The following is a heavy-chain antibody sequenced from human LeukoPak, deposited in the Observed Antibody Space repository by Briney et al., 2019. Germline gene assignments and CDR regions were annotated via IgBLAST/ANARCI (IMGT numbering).Heavy chain of an antibody. V-gene: IGHV3-7*01. J-gene: IGHJ4*02. CDR2: IKQDGSEK. CDR1: GFTFSRYY. CDR3: ARDGYCTSGSCYIDY. Sequence: GGSLRLSCAASGFTFSRYYMSWVRQAPGKGLEWVANIKQDGSEKYYVDSVKGRFTISRDNAKNSLCLQMNSLRVEDTAIYYCARDGYCTSGSCYIDYWGQGTLVTVSS. D-gene: IGHD2-15*01.